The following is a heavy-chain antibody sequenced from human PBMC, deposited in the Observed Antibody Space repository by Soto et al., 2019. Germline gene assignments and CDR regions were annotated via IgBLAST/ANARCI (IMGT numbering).Heavy chain of an antibody. Sequence: QVQLQESGPRLVKPSQTLSLTCTVSGGSIRSGDNYWSWIRQTPGKGLEWIGYIYYRGSTYYNQSLKSRVTISVATSMNQFSLTLTSVTAADTAVYYCARDPARGGGSYLGYFDYWGQGTPVTVSS. CDR1: GGSIRSGDNY. CDR2: IYYRGST. V-gene: IGHV4-30-4*01. CDR3: ARDPARGGGSYLGYFDY. D-gene: IGHD1-26*01. J-gene: IGHJ4*02.